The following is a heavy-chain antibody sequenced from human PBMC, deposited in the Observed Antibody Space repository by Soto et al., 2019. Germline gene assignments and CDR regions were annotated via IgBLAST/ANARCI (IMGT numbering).Heavy chain of an antibody. Sequence: SETLSLTCAVYGGSFSGYYWSWIRQPPGKGLEWIGEINHSGSTNYNPSLKSRVTISVDTSKNQFSLKLSSVTAADTAVYYCARGIVEMATLYFDYWGQGTLVTVSS. CDR3: ARGIVEMATLYFDY. D-gene: IGHD3-22*01. J-gene: IGHJ4*02. CDR1: GGSFSGYY. V-gene: IGHV4-34*01. CDR2: INHSGST.